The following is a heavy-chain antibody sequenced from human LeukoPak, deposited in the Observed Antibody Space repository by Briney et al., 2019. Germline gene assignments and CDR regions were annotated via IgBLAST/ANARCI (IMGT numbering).Heavy chain of an antibody. Sequence: SETMSLTSTVSAGSVSSGSYYWGWILQPPGKGLEWIGYIYYSGSTNYNSSLKSRVTRSVDPSKNQFSRKLCSVTAAATAVYYCASYRSGWYLFDYWGQGTLVTVSS. V-gene: IGHV4-61*01. CDR3: ASYRSGWYLFDY. D-gene: IGHD6-13*01. CDR2: IYYSGST. CDR1: AGSVSSGSYY. J-gene: IGHJ4*02.